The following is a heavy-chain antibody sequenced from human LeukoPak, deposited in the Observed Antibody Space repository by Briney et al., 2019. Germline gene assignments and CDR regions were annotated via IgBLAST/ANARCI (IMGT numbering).Heavy chain of an antibody. J-gene: IGHJ4*02. Sequence: GGSLRLSCAASGFTFSSYSMNWVRQAPGKGLEWVSSISSSSSYIYYADSVKGRFTISRDNAKNSLYLQMNSPRAEDTAVYYCARGLGSTMVRGVFDYWGQGTLVTVSS. D-gene: IGHD3-10*01. CDR2: ISSSSSYI. V-gene: IGHV3-21*01. CDR1: GFTFSSYS. CDR3: ARGLGSTMVRGVFDY.